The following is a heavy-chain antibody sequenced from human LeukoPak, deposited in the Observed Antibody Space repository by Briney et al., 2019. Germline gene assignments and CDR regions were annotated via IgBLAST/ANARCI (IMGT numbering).Heavy chain of an antibody. J-gene: IGHJ4*02. CDR3: ARDLTTVTPIDY. D-gene: IGHD4-17*01. Sequence: GASVKVSCKTSGYTFTSYGISWVRQAPEQGLEWMGWISTYNGNTNYAQNLQGRVTMTTDTSTSTAYMEVRSLRSDDTAVYYCARDLTTVTPIDYWGQGTLITVSS. CDR2: ISTYNGNT. CDR1: GYTFTSYG. V-gene: IGHV1-18*01.